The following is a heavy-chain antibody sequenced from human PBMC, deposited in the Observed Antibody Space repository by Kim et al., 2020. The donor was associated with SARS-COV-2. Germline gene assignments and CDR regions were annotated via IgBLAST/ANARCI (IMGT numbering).Heavy chain of an antibody. J-gene: IGHJ4*02. CDR3: ARGWMPDY. Sequence: GSLKDYVDSGKGRVTISRDNAKNSLSLLMNSLRPEDTAVYFCARGWMPDYWGQGTLVTVSS. D-gene: IGHD5-12*01. V-gene: IGHV3-7*04. CDR2: GSLK.